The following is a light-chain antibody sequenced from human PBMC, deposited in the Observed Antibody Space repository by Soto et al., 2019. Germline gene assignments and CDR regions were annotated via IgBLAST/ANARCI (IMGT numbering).Light chain of an antibody. CDR1: RSNIGAGYD. J-gene: IGLJ3*02. V-gene: IGLV1-40*01. CDR2: GNS. CDR3: QSYGSSLGGWV. Sequence: QSALTQPPSVSGAPGQRVTISCTGSRSNIGAGYDVHWYQQLPGTAPKLLIYGNSNRPSGVPDRFSGSKSGTSASLAITGLQAEDEAHYYCQSYGSSLGGWVFGGGTKLTVL.